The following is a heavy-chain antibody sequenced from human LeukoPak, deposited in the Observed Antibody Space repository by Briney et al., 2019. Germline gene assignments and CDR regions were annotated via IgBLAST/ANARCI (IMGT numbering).Heavy chain of an antibody. Sequence: ASVKVSCKASGYTFTDYFMHWVRQAPGQGLEWMGIINPSAGSTSYAQKFQGRVTMTRDTSTSTVYMELSSLRSEDTAVYYCARGGLQLLAPLDYWGQGTLVTVSS. D-gene: IGHD5-18*01. CDR3: ARGGLQLLAPLDY. V-gene: IGHV1-46*01. CDR2: INPSAGST. J-gene: IGHJ4*02. CDR1: GYTFTDYF.